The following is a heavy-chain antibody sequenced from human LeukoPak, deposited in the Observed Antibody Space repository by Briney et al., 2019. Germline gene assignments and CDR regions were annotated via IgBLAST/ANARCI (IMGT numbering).Heavy chain of an antibody. V-gene: IGHV4-39*01. CDR3: ARQRSREYYFDY. CDR1: GGSIINISYY. CDR2: IYYSGGT. Sequence: PSETLSLTCTVSGGSIINISYYWGWIRQPPGKGLGWIGNIYYSGGTYYNPSLKSRVTVSVDTSKNQFSLKLSAVTAADTAVYYCARQRSREYYFDYWGQGTLVTVSS. D-gene: IGHD3-10*01. J-gene: IGHJ4*02.